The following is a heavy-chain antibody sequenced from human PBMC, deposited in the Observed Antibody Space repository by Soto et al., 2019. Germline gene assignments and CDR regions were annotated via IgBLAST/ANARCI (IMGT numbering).Heavy chain of an antibody. J-gene: IGHJ5*02. V-gene: IGHV1-69*13. CDR3: AREGLLLWFGEFLRWWFDP. CDR1: RGTLSIYA. Sequence: GFSVKVSCKASRGTLSIYAISLVQQAPGQRREWMGGIIPIFGTANYAQKFQGRVTITADESTSTAYMELSSLRSEDTAVYYCAREGLLLWFGEFLRWWFDPWGQGTLVTVSS. CDR2: IIPIFGTA. D-gene: IGHD3-10*01.